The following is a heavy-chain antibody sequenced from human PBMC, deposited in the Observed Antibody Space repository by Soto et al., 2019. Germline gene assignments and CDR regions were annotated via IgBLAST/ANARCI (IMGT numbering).Heavy chain of an antibody. CDR1: GDSISNSEYY. CDR2: IYYGGST. V-gene: IGHV4-30-4*01. J-gene: IGHJ5*02. Sequence: PSETLSLTCTVSGDSISNSEYYWSWIRQPPGLGLDWIGYIYYGGSTYYTPSLKSRVTISIDTSKNQFSLQLSSVTAADTAVYYCARGYCSDGSCYSPPNWFDPWGQGTLVTVSS. CDR3: ARGYCSDGSCYSPPNWFDP. D-gene: IGHD2-15*01.